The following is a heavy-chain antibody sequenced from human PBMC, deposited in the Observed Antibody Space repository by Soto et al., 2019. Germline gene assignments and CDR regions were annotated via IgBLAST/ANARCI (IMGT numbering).Heavy chain of an antibody. CDR3: ASLCPKPFYYDRAGAFDI. Sequence: QVQLQEAGPGLVKPSQTLSLTCTVSGGSISSGGYYWSWIRQHPGKGLEWIGYIYYSGSTYYNPSLKSRVTISVDTSKNQFSLKLSSVAAADTAVYYCASLCPKPFYYDRAGAFDIWGQGTMVTVSS. J-gene: IGHJ3*02. CDR1: GGSISSGGYY. CDR2: IYYSGST. D-gene: IGHD3-22*01. V-gene: IGHV4-31*03.